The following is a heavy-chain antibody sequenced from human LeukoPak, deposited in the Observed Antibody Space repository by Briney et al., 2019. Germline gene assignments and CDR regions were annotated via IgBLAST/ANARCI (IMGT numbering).Heavy chain of an antibody. J-gene: IGHJ4*02. D-gene: IGHD3-10*01. V-gene: IGHV3-48*01. CDR2: ISSSSSTI. Sequence: GGSLRLSCAASGFTFSSYSMNWVRQAPGKGLEWVSYISSSSSTIYYADSVKGRFTISRDNSKNTLYLQMNSLRVDDTAIYYCASTAWNYFGSGNYYAPDYWGQGTLVTVSS. CDR3: ASTAWNYFGSGNYYAPDY. CDR1: GFTFSSYS.